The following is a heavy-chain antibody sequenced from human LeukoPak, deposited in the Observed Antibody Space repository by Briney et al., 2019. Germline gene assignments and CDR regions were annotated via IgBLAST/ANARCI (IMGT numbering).Heavy chain of an antibody. J-gene: IGHJ4*02. CDR1: GYTFTAYY. V-gene: IGHV1-2*02. CDR3: ARVDLRMGLCDY. Sequence: GASLKVSCKASGYTFTAYYMHWVRQAPGQPLEWMGWINPNSGGTNYAQKFQGRVTMTRDTYISTAYMELSRLRSDGAAVYYCARVDLRMGLCDYWGKGNVVSVSS. D-gene: IGHD5/OR15-5a*01. CDR2: INPNSGGT.